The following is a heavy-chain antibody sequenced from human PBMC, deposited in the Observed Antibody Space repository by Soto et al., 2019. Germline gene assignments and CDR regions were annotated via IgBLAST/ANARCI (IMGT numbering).Heavy chain of an antibody. Sequence: EVQLVESGGGLVKPGGSLRLSCAASGFTFSSYSMNWVRQAPGKGLEWVSSISSSSSYIYYADSVKGRFTTSRDNAKNSLYLQMTSLRAEDTAVYYCARDFSGVAVAGGYDYWGQGTLVTVSS. J-gene: IGHJ4*02. CDR2: ISSSSSYI. V-gene: IGHV3-21*01. D-gene: IGHD6-19*01. CDR1: GFTFSSYS. CDR3: ARDFSGVAVAGGYDY.